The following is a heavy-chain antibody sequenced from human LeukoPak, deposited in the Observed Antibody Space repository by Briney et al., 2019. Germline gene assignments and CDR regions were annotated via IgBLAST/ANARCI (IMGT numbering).Heavy chain of an antibody. D-gene: IGHD6-25*01. J-gene: IGHJ5*02. CDR3: ARGTSYSSATGWFGP. Sequence: SETLSLTCAVYGGSFSGYYWSWIRQPPGKGLEWIGEINHSGSTNYNPSLKSRVTISVDTSKNQFSLKLSSVTAADTAVYYCARGTSYSSATGWFGPWGQGTLVTVSS. CDR1: GGSFSGYY. V-gene: IGHV4-34*01. CDR2: INHSGST.